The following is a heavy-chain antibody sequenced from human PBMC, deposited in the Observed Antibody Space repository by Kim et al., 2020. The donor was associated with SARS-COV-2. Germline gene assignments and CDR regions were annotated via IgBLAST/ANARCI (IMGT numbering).Heavy chain of an antibody. D-gene: IGHD2-2*01. V-gene: IGHV1-46*01. Sequence: ASVKVSCKASGYTFTSYYMHWVRQAPGQGLEWMGIISPSGGNTNYAQKFQGRVTMTRDTSTSTVYMELSSLRSEDTAVYYCAREVVVPAANLYYFDYWGQGTLVTVSS. CDR3: AREVVVPAANLYYFDY. CDR1: GYTFTSYY. J-gene: IGHJ4*02. CDR2: ISPSGGNT.